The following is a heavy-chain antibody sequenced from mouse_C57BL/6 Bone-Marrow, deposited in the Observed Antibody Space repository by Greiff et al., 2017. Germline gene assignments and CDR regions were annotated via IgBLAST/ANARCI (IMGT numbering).Heavy chain of an antibody. D-gene: IGHD2-3*01. V-gene: IGHV5-12*01. CDR2: ISNGGGST. J-gene: IGHJ4*01. CDR1: GFTFSDYY. CDR3: ASRGWLLEEFYYAMDY. Sequence: EVKVVESGGGLVQPGGSLKLSCADSGFTFSDYYMYWVRQTPEKRLEWVAYISNGGGSTYYPDTVKGRFTISRDNAKNTLYLQMSRLKSEDTAMYYCASRGWLLEEFYYAMDYWGQGTSVTVSS.